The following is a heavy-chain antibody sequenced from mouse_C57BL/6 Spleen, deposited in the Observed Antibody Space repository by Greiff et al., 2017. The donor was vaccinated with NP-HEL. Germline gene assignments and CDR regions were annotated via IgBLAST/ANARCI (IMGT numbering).Heavy chain of an antibody. Sequence: QVQLQQSGAELAKPGASVKLSCKASGYTFTSYWMHWVKQRPGQGLEWIGYINPSSGYTKYNQKFKDKATLTADKSSSTAYMQLSSLTYEDSAVYYCARPPFYYGSSYVGGYYFDYWAKAPLSQSPQ. D-gene: IGHD1-1*01. J-gene: IGHJ2*01. V-gene: IGHV1-7*01. CDR3: ARPPFYYGSSYVGGYYFDY. CDR1: GYTFTSYW. CDR2: INPSSGYT.